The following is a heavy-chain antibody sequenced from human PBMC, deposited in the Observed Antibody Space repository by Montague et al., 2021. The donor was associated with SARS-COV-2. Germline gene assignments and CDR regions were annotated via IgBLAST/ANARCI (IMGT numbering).Heavy chain of an antibody. Sequence: SVKVSCKASGVTFSNYPISWVRQAPGQGPERMGGIIPMFGTGNYAQKFQGRLTFTADEATNTAYMELSSLRSEDTAVYYCGGGVNFDYWGQGTLVIVSS. J-gene: IGHJ4*02. CDR3: GGGVNFDY. V-gene: IGHV1-69*13. CDR1: GVTFSNYP. D-gene: IGHD3-3*01. CDR2: IIPMFGTG.